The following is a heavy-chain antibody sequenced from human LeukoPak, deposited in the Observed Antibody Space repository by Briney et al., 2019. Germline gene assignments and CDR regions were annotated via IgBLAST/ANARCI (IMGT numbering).Heavy chain of an antibody. CDR2: IKSKTDGGTT. V-gene: IGHV3-15*01. D-gene: IGHD3-9*01. J-gene: IGHJ4*02. Sequence: GGSLRLSCAASGFTFSNAWMSWVRQAPGKGLEWVGRIKSKTDGGTTDYAAPVKGRFTISRDDSKNTLYLQMNSLKTEDTAVYYCTTAVLRYFDWLLNFDYWGQGTLVTVSS. CDR1: GFTFSNAW. CDR3: TTAVLRYFDWLLNFDY.